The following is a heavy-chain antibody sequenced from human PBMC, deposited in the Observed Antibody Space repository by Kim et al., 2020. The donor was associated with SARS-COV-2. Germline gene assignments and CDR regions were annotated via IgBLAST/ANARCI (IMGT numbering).Heavy chain of an antibody. J-gene: IGHJ4*02. CDR2: IYSSGST. CDR1: GGSISSGSHN. Sequence: SETLSLTFTVSGGSISSGSHNWNWIRQPAGKGLEWIGRIYSSGSTHYNPSLKSRVTISLDTSKNQFSLKLNSVTAADTAVYYCSGVDRIDYSNAGDYWGQGTLVTVSS. V-gene: IGHV4-61*02. D-gene: IGHD2-2*03. CDR3: SGVDRIDYSNAGDY.